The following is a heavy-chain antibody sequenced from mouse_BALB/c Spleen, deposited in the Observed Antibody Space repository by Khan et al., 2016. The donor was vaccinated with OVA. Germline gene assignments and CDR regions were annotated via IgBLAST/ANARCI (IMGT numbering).Heavy chain of an antibody. CDR3: ARDGNYMDY. CDR1: GYSITSGYS. D-gene: IGHD2-1*01. Sequence: EVQLQESGPDLVKPSQSLSLTCTVTGYSITSGYSWHWIRQFPGNKLEWMAYIYYSGSINYNPSLKSRISITRDTSKTPFFLQLNYVTTEDTATYYCARDGNYMDYWGQGTSVTVSS. CDR2: IYYSGSI. V-gene: IGHV3-1*02. J-gene: IGHJ4*01.